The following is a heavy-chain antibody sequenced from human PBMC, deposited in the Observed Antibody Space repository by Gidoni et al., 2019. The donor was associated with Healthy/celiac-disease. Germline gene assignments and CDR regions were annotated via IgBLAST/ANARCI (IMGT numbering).Heavy chain of an antibody. D-gene: IGHD1-26*01. CDR2: ISGSGGST. V-gene: IGHV3-23*01. J-gene: IGHJ6*02. Sequence: EVQLLESGGGLVQPGGSVRLSCAASGFTFSSYARSWVRQAPGKGLGWVSAISGSGGSTYYADPVKGRFTISRDNSKNTLYLQMNSLRAEDTAVYYCAKDLELASYYYYYYGMDVWGQGTTVTVSS. CDR1: GFTFSSYA. CDR3: AKDLELASYYYYYYGMDV.